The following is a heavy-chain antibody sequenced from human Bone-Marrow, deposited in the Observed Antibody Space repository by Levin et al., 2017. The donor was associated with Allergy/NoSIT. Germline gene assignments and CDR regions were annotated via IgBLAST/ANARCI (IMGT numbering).Heavy chain of an antibody. CDR3: ARVGDYGDYANTKEFDY. V-gene: IGHV1-2*06. CDR1: GYTFTGYY. D-gene: IGHD4-17*01. Sequence: PGESLKISCKASGYTFTGYYMHWVRQAPGQGLEWMGRINPNSGGTNYAQKFQGRVTMTRDTSISTAYMELSRLRSDDTAVYYCARVGDYGDYANTKEFDYWGQGTLVTVSS. J-gene: IGHJ4*02. CDR2: INPNSGGT.